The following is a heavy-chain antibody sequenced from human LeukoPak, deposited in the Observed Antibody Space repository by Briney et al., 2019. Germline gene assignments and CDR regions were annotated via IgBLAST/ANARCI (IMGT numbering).Heavy chain of an antibody. V-gene: IGHV1-69*13. CDR3: AREGSGSRRVYYYGMDV. Sequence: SVKVSCKASGGTFSSYAISWVRQAPGQGLEWMGGIIPIFGTANYAQKFQGRVTITADESTSTAYMELSSLRSEDTAVYYCAREGSGSRRVYYYGMDVWGQGTTVTVSS. D-gene: IGHD1-26*01. CDR2: IIPIFGTA. J-gene: IGHJ6*02. CDR1: GGTFSSYA.